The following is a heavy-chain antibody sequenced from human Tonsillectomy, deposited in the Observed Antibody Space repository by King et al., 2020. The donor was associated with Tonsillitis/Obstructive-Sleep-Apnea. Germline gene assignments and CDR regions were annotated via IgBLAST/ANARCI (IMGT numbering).Heavy chain of an antibody. J-gene: IGHJ4*02. CDR3: ARDLGTIRSIADN. CDR1: GYTFTSQG. Sequence: QLVQSGAEVKKPGASVKVSCKASGYTFTSQGISWVRQAPGQGLEWMGWISPYNGNTKHPQKFQGRVTMTTETSTSTAYMELRGLRSDDTAVYYCARDLGTIRSIADNWGQGTLVTVSS. V-gene: IGHV1-18*01. D-gene: IGHD6-6*01. CDR2: ISPYNGNT.